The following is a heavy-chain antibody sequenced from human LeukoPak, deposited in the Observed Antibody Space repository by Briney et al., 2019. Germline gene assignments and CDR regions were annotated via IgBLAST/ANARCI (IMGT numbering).Heavy chain of an antibody. CDR3: AKEEYSSSWSTDY. J-gene: IGHJ4*02. CDR1: GFTFSSYG. D-gene: IGHD6-13*01. Sequence: GRSLRLSCAASGFTFSSYGMHWVRQAPGKGLEWVAVISCDGSNKYYADSVKGRYTISRDNSKNTLYLQMNSLRAEDTAVYYCAKEEYSSSWSTDYWGQGTLVTVSS. CDR2: ISCDGSNK. V-gene: IGHV3-30*18.